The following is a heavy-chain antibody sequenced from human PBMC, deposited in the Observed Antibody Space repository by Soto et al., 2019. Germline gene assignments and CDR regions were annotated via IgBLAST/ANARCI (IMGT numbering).Heavy chain of an antibody. CDR3: ARSRSGAVADSFDF. V-gene: IGHV3-30*04. CDR1: GFTFRSYA. CDR2: ISRDGTNK. J-gene: IGHJ4*02. D-gene: IGHD3-10*01. Sequence: GSLRLSCAASGFTFRSYAIHWVRQAPGKGLEWVEVISRDGTNKYYVYSVKGRFTISRDNSKDTVCLQMNSLRDEDSAMFYCARSRSGAVADSFDFWGQGTLVTVSS.